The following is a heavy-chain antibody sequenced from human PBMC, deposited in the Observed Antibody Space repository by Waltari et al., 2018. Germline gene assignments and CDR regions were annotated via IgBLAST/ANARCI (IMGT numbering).Heavy chain of an antibody. CDR1: GFSFNIYA. CDR2: ISYDGRNK. CDR3: ARDSRRGVVVRVF. J-gene: IGHJ4*02. Sequence: QVQLVESGGGVVQPGRSLRLSCTTSGFSFNIYAMHWVRQAPGKGLEWVALISYDGRNKYYADAVKGRFTISRDDSKNTLYLQMDSLSSDDTAVYYCARDSRRGVVVRVFWGQGTLVTVSS. D-gene: IGHD2-15*01. V-gene: IGHV3-30*04.